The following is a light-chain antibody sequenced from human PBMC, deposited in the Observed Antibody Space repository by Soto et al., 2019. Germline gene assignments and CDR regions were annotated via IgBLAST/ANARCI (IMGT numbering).Light chain of an antibody. CDR3: QKRTTPTT. Sequence: EIVLTQSPATLSLSPGEIATLTGRASQSIDSHLGGYQQKPGHAPKLLIYNAFQRVDGVPARFSGSVSGTDFTLTISSLEPEDFAVYYCQKRTTPTTFGGGTKVEI. CDR1: QSIDSH. V-gene: IGKV3-11*01. CDR2: NAF. J-gene: IGKJ4*01.